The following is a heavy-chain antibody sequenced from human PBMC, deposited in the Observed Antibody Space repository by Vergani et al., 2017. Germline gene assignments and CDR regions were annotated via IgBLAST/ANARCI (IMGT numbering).Heavy chain of an antibody. V-gene: IGHV4-30-2*01. CDR3: ARSLGELSVYPEYYFDY. D-gene: IGHD3-16*02. Sequence: QVQLQESGPGLVKPSQTLSLTCTVSGGSISSGGYYWSWIRQPPGKGLEWIGYIYHSGSTYYNPSLKSRVTISVDRSKNQFSLKLSSVTAADTAVYYCARSLGELSVYPEYYFDYWGQGTLVTVSS. CDR1: GGSISSGGYY. CDR2: IYHSGST. J-gene: IGHJ4*02.